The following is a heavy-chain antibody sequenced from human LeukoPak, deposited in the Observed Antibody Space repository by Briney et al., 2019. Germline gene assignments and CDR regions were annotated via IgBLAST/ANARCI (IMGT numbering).Heavy chain of an antibody. V-gene: IGHV3-30*18. J-gene: IGHJ4*02. Sequence: GGSLRLSCAASGFTVSSYGMHWVRQAPGKGLEWVAVISYDGSNKYYADSVKGRFTISRDNSKNTLYLQMNSLRAEDTAVYYCAKALDYWGQGTLVTVSS. CDR1: GFTVSSYG. CDR3: AKALDY. CDR2: ISYDGSNK.